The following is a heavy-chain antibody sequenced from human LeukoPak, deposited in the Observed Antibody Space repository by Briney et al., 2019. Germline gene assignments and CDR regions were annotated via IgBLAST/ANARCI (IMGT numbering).Heavy chain of an antibody. Sequence: SVKVSCKASGGTFSSYAISWVRQAPGQGLEWMGGIIPIFGTANYAQEFQGRVTITTDETTSTAYMELSSLRSEDTAVYYCARGLYSNYDFTWGPFDYWGQGTLVTVSS. CDR3: ARGLYSNYDFTWGPFDY. D-gene: IGHD4-11*01. V-gene: IGHV1-69*05. J-gene: IGHJ4*02. CDR2: IIPIFGTA. CDR1: GGTFSSYA.